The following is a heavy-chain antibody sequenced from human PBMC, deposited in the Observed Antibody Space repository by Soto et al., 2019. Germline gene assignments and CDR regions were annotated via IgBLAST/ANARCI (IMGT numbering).Heavy chain of an antibody. D-gene: IGHD6-13*01. CDR2: ISDSGST. Sequence: SATLSLTCTVSRCSMSSYFWSWIRQPPGRGLEWIGYISDSGSTNYKTSLKSRVTISVDTSKNQFSLKVTSVTAADTAVYYCARGGSSSWYGFYFFDNWGPGTLVTVS. CDR1: RCSMSSYF. J-gene: IGHJ4*02. V-gene: IGHV4-59*12. CDR3: ARGGSSSWYGFYFFDN.